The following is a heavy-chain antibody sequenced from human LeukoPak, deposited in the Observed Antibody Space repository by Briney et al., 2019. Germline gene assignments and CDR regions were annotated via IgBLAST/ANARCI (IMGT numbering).Heavy chain of an antibody. CDR1: GFTFGDYA. CDR3: TRDGPENYDFWSGYYSFYYYYGMDV. V-gene: IGHV3-49*03. Sequence: TGGSLRLSCTASGFTFGDYAMSWFRQAPGKGLEWVGFIRSKAYGGTTEYAASVKGRFTISRDDSKSIAYLQMNSLKTEDTAVYYCTRDGPENYDFWSGYYSFYYYYGMDVWGQGTTVTVSS. CDR2: IRSKAYGGTT. J-gene: IGHJ6*02. D-gene: IGHD3-3*01.